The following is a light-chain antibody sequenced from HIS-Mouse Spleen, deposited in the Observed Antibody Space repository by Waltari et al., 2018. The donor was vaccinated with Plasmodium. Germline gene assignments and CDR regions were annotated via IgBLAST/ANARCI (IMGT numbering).Light chain of an antibody. J-gene: IGLJ1*01. Sequence: QSALTQPASVSGSPGQSITISCTGTSSDVGSYNLVPWYQQHPGQAPKLSIYECSKRPFGVSNRFSGAKSGNTASLTISGLQAEDEADYYCCSYAGSSTYVFGTGTKVTVL. CDR2: ECS. CDR3: CSYAGSSTYV. CDR1: SSDVGSYNL. V-gene: IGLV2-23*01.